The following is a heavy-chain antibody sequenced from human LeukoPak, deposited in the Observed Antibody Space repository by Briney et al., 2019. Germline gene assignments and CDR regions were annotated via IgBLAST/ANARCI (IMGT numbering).Heavy chain of an antibody. D-gene: IGHD3-22*01. J-gene: IGHJ4*02. Sequence: GGSLRLSCAASGFTFSSYAMHWVRQAPGKGLEWVAVIWYDGSNKYYADSVKGRFTISRDNSKNTLYLQMNSLRAEDTAVYYCARGGADSSGYYYFDYWGQGTLVTVSS. CDR2: IWYDGSNK. CDR3: ARGGADSSGYYYFDY. CDR1: GFTFSSYA. V-gene: IGHV3-33*08.